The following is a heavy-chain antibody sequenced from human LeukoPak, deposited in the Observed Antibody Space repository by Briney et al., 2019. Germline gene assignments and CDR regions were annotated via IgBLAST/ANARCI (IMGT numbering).Heavy chain of an antibody. Sequence: TGGSLRLSCAASGFTFSSYAMSWVRQAPGKGLEWVSAISGSGGSTYYADSVKGRFTISRDNSKNTLYLQMNSLRAEDTAVYYCARDYYGDYGHWFDPWGQGTLVIVSS. CDR1: GFTFSSYA. D-gene: IGHD4-17*01. V-gene: IGHV3-23*01. J-gene: IGHJ5*02. CDR3: ARDYYGDYGHWFDP. CDR2: ISGSGGST.